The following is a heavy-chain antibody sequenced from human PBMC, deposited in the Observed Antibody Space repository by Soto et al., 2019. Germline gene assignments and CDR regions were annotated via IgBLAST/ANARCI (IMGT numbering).Heavy chain of an antibody. CDR2: ISYDGSNK. CDR1: GFTFSSYG. J-gene: IGHJ4*02. V-gene: IGHV3-30*18. Sequence: QVQLVESGGGVVQPGRSLRLSCAASGFTFSSYGMHWVRQAPGTGLEWVAVISYDGSNKYYADSVKGRFTISRDNSKNTLYLQMNNLRAEDTAVYYCAKDPIAAAGTLHFDYWGQGTLVTVSS. D-gene: IGHD6-13*01. CDR3: AKDPIAAAGTLHFDY.